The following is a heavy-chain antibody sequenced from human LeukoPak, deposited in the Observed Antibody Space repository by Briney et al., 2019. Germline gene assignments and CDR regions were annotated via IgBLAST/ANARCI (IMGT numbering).Heavy chain of an antibody. CDR2: IIPIFGTA. J-gene: IGHJ3*02. Sequence: GSSVKVSCKASGGTFSSYAISWVRQAPGQGLEWMGGIIPIFGTANYAQKFQGRVTITADKSTSTAYMELSSLRSEDTAVYYCARERVTTHYYGSGSNSAFDIWGQGTMVTVSS. D-gene: IGHD3-10*01. CDR3: ARERVTTHYYGSGSNSAFDI. V-gene: IGHV1-69*06. CDR1: GGTFSSYA.